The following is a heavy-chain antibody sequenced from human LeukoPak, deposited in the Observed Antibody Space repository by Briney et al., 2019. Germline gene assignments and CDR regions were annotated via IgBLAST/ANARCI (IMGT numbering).Heavy chain of an antibody. CDR2: ISYDGSNK. Sequence: GRSLRLSCAASGFTFSSYGMHWVRQAPGKRLEWVAVISYDGSNKYYADSVKGRFTISRDNSKNTLYLQMNSLRAEDTAVYYCAKVPRAHRSWFDPWGQGTLVTVSS. CDR3: AKVPRAHRSWFDP. J-gene: IGHJ5*02. CDR1: GFTFSSYG. V-gene: IGHV3-30*18.